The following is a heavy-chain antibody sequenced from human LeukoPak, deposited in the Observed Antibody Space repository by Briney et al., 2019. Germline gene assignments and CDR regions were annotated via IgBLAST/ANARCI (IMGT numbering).Heavy chain of an antibody. CDR3: ARGYAAPHDY. Sequence: SETLSLTCAVYGQSFSGYYWSWIRQPPGKGLEWIGEINHRGSPNYSPSLKSRVTMSIDTSKNHFFLNLSSVTAADTAVYYCARGYAAPHDYWGQGILVTVSS. D-gene: IGHD3-16*01. CDR2: INHRGSP. V-gene: IGHV4-34*01. J-gene: IGHJ4*02. CDR1: GQSFSGYY.